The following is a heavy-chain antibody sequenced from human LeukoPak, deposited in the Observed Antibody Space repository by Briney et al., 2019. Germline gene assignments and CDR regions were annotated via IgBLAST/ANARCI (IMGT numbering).Heavy chain of an antibody. Sequence: GGSLRLSCAPSGFPFSDYYMSWIRQAPGKGLDGVSYISSSGSTIYYADSVKGRFTISRDNAKNSLYLQMNSLRAEDTAVYYCARDGRYAGSSSYWGQGTLVTVSS. CDR1: GFPFSDYY. CDR3: ARDGRYAGSSSY. V-gene: IGHV3-11*01. CDR2: ISSSGSTI. J-gene: IGHJ4*02. D-gene: IGHD6-6*01.